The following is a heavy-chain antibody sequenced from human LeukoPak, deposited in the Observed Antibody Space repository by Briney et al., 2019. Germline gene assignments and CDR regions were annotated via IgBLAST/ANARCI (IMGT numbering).Heavy chain of an antibody. D-gene: IGHD6-6*01. CDR3: ARDQYRSSNYFDS. Sequence: GESLKISCAASGFTFSSYGMHWVRQAPGKGLEWVAFIESDGSITRYADSVKGRLTTSRDNSKNTLSLQMNSLRPDDMALYYCARDQYRSSNYFDSWGQGTLVTVSS. J-gene: IGHJ4*02. V-gene: IGHV3-30*02. CDR2: IESDGSIT. CDR1: GFTFSSYG.